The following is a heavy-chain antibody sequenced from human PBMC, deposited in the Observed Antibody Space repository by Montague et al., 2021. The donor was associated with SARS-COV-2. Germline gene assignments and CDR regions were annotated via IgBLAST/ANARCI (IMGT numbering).Heavy chain of an antibody. CDR2: IYYSGST. J-gene: IGHJ6*02. V-gene: IGHV4-59*12. Sequence: SETLSLTCTVSGGSISSYYWSWIRQPPGKGLEWIGYIYYSGSTNYNPSLKSRVTISVDTSKNQFSLTVASVTAADTAIYYCASDFKNSYAMDVWGQGTTVIVSS. CDR1: GGSISSYY. CDR3: ASDFKNSYAMDV.